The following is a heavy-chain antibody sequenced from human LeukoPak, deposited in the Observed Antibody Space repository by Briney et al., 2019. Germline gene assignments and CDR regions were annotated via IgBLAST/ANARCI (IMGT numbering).Heavy chain of an antibody. Sequence: GGPLRLSCAASGFTFSSYWMHWVRQAPGKGLVWVSRINSDGSSTSYADSVKGRFTISRDNAKNSLYLQMNSLRVEDTAVYFCARDYIGGWNDYWGQGTLVTVSS. V-gene: IGHV3-74*01. CDR2: INSDGSST. CDR3: ARDYIGGWNDY. J-gene: IGHJ4*02. D-gene: IGHD3-16*01. CDR1: GFTFSSYW.